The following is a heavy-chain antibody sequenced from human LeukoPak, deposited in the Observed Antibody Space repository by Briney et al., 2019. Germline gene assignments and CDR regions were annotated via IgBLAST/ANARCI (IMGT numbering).Heavy chain of an antibody. Sequence: GGSLRLPCAASGFTFSNAWMSWVRQAPGKGLEWVGRLKSKTDGGTTDYAAPVKGRFTISRDDSKNTLYLQMNSLKTEDTAVYYCTTENLIAAGYYFDYWGQGTLVTVSS. D-gene: IGHD6-13*01. V-gene: IGHV3-15*01. CDR3: TTENLIAAGYYFDY. CDR2: LKSKTDGGTT. J-gene: IGHJ4*02. CDR1: GFTFSNAW.